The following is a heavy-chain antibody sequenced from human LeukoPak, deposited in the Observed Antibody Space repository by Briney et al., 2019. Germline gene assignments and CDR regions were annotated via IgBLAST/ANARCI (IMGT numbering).Heavy chain of an antibody. V-gene: IGHV4-39*01. CDR1: GGSISTSSYY. Sequence: SETLSLTCTVSGGSISTSSYYWGWVRQPPGKGLEWIGNIFYSGSTYYNPSLESRVTISLDTSRNHFSLKLNSVTAADATGYYCASRTPYYYVSGRPFDYWGEGTLVSVSS. J-gene: IGHJ4*02. D-gene: IGHD3-10*01. CDR2: IFYSGST. CDR3: ASRTPYYYVSGRPFDY.